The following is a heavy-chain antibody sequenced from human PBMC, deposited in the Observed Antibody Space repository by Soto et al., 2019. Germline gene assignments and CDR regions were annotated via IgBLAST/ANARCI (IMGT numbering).Heavy chain of an antibody. CDR2: INAANGDT. Sequence: ASVKVSCKASGYTFTSYGIHWVRQAPGQRLEWMGWINAANGDTKYSPKFQGRVTITRDTSASTAYMELSSLRSEDTAVYYCVCRHVSATGNDWFDPWGQRPLVTVSS. CDR3: VCRHVSATGNDWFDP. V-gene: IGHV1-3*01. CDR1: GYTFTSYG. J-gene: IGHJ5*02. D-gene: IGHD6-13*01.